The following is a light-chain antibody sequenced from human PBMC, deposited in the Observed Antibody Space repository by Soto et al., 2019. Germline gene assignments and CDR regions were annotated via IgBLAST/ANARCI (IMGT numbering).Light chain of an antibody. V-gene: IGKV3D-15*01. Sequence: EVLMTQFPDTVSVTPGETVTLSCGASQSVRTNLAWYQQRPGQAPRLLIHYSSTRATDAPARFSGSGSGTNFTLAISRLEPEDFAVYYCQQHETLITFGQGTRLEI. CDR1: QSVRTN. CDR3: QQHETLIT. J-gene: IGKJ5*01. CDR2: YSS.